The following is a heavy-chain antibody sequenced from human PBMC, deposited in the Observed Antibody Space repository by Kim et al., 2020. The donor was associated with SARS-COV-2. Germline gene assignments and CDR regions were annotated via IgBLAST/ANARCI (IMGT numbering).Heavy chain of an antibody. J-gene: IGHJ3*02. CDR1: GGSISSRSNY. CDR2: IDYSGSA. Sequence: SETLYLTCAVSGGSISSRSNYWVWIRQPTGKGLEWIGTIDYSGSANYNPSLKSRVTISVDTAKNQMSLKLSSVTAADSAVFFCDRIRSRNWDDAFDIWG. D-gene: IGHD6-13*01. V-gene: IGHV4-39*01. CDR3: DRIRSRNWDDAFDI.